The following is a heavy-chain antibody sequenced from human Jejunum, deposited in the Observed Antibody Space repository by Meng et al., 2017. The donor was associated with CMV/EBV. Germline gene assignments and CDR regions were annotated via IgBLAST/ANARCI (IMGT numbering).Heavy chain of an antibody. D-gene: IGHD2-21*02. CDR3: AKGAASGVTAPDY. CDR2: VRGDGGGA. V-gene: IGHV3-23*01. CDR1: GFSFNVYT. Sequence: SGFSFNVYTMAWLRQAPGKGLEWVSRVRGDGGGAAYAASVQDRFTISRDNSRNTLYLQMKSLRAEDTALYYCAKGAASGVTAPDYWGQGTLVTVSS. J-gene: IGHJ4*02.